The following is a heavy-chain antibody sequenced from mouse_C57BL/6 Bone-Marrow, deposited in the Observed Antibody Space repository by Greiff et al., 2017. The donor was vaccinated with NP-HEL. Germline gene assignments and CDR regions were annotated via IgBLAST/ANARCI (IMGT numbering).Heavy chain of an antibody. D-gene: IGHD2-1*01. J-gene: IGHJ2*01. V-gene: IGHV1-15*01. CDR1: GYTFTDYE. CDR3: TRNGNFDY. Sequence: VQLVESGAELVRPGASVTLSCKASGYTFTDYEMHWVKQTPVHGLEWIGAIDPETGGTAYNQKFKGKAILTADKSSSTAYMELRSLTSEDSAVYYCTRNGNFDYWGQGTTLTVSS. CDR2: IDPETGGT.